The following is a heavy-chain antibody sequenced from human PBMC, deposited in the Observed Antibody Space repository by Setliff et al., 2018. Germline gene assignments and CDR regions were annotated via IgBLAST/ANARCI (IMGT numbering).Heavy chain of an antibody. CDR1: GITFTNAW. CDR3: TTGRDFYY. J-gene: IGHJ4*02. Sequence: PGGSLRLSCAASGITFTNAWMSWVRQAPGKGLEWVGRIKSKIDGGTTDYVVPVKGRFSILREDSKDTVYLQMNSLKTEDTAVYYCTTGRDFYYWGQGTLVTVSS. CDR2: IKSKIDGGTT. V-gene: IGHV3-15*01.